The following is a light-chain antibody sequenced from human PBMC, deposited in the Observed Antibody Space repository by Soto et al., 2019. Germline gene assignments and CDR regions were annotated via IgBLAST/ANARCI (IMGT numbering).Light chain of an antibody. CDR2: EVS. J-gene: IGLJ2*01. CDR3: CSYAGINNYLV. Sequence: QPVLTQPPSASGSPGQSVTISCTGTSSDVGGYNYVSWYQQHPGKVPKLMIYEVSRRPSGVPDRFSGSKSGNTASLTVSGLQAEDEADYYCCSYAGINNYLVFGGGTKLTVL. V-gene: IGLV2-8*01. CDR1: SSDVGGYNY.